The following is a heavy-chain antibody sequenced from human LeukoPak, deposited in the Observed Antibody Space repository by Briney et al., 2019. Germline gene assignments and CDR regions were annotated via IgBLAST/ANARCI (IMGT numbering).Heavy chain of an antibody. D-gene: IGHD4-17*01. CDR1: GFMFSNYW. CDR2: VSYDGSNK. Sequence: AGGSLRLSCATSGFMFSNYWMTWVRQAPGKGLEWVAVVSYDGSNKYYADSVKGRFTISRDNSESRLYLQMNSLRADDTAVYYCARATTVTTGGDYWGQGTLVTVSS. V-gene: IGHV3-30*13. J-gene: IGHJ4*02. CDR3: ARATTVTTGGDY.